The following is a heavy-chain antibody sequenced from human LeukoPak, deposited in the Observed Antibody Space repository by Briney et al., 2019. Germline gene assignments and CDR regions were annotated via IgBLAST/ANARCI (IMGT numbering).Heavy chain of an antibody. J-gene: IGHJ4*02. V-gene: IGHV4-39*01. CDR3: ARVITSGWYYFDS. Sequence: SETLSLTCTVSGGSISSSSYYWGWIRQPPGKGLEWIGSIYYSGSTYYNPSLKSRVTISVDTSKNQFSLKLSSVTAADTAVYYCARVITSGWYYFDSWGQGTLVTVSS. CDR1: GGSISSSSYY. D-gene: IGHD6-19*01. CDR2: IYYSGST.